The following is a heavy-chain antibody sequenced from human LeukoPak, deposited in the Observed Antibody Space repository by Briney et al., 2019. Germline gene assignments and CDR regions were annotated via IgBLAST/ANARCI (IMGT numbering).Heavy chain of an antibody. J-gene: IGHJ4*02. CDR1: GFTFSSYS. Sequence: PGRSLRLSCAASGFTFSSYSMNWVRQAPGKGLEWVSSISSSSSYIYYADSVKGRFTISRDNAKNSLYLQMNSLRAEDTAVYYCARGGIAARPYDYWGQGTLVTVSS. D-gene: IGHD6-6*01. V-gene: IGHV3-21*01. CDR3: ARGGIAARPYDY. CDR2: ISSSSSYI.